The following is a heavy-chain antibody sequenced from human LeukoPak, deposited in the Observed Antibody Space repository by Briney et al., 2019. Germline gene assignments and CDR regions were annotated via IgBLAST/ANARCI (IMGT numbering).Heavy chain of an antibody. CDR1: GFTFSSYG. CDR2: IWYDGSNK. V-gene: IGHV3-33*01. CDR3: ARDANYDILTGYMYPGLHH. J-gene: IGHJ5*02. Sequence: PGGSLRLSCAASGFTFSSYGMHWVRQAPGKGLEWAAVIWYDGSNKYYADSVKGRFTISRDNSKNTLYLQMNSLRAEDTAVYYCARDANYDILTGYMYPGLHHWGQGTLVTVSS. D-gene: IGHD3-9*01.